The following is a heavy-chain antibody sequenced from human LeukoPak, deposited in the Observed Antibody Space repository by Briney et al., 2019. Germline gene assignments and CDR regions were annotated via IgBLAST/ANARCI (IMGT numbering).Heavy chain of an antibody. CDR3: AKFSYGDYQYFQH. CDR2: ISGSGGNT. V-gene: IGHV3-23*01. Sequence: GGSLRPSCAASGFTFSNYAMNWVRQAPGKGLEWVSTISGSGGNTYYADSVKGRFTISRDSSKNTLYLQTNSLRAEDTAVYYCAKFSYGDYQYFQHWGQGTLVTVSS. J-gene: IGHJ1*01. CDR1: GFTFSNYA. D-gene: IGHD4-17*01.